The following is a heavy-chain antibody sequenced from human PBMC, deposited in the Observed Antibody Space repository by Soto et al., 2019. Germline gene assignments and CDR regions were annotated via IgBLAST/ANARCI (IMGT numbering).Heavy chain of an antibody. CDR1: GDSVSSNSAA. V-gene: IGHV6-1*01. Sequence: SHTLSLTCAISGDSVSSNSAAWNWIRQSPSRGLEWLGRTYYRSKWYNDYAVSVKSRITINPDTSKNQFSLQLNSVTPEDTAVYYCARSVCPDSSGRRGDFAICGQGTMGTVS. J-gene: IGHJ3*02. CDR3: ARSVCPDSSGRRGDFAI. D-gene: IGHD6-19*01. CDR2: TYYRSKWYN.